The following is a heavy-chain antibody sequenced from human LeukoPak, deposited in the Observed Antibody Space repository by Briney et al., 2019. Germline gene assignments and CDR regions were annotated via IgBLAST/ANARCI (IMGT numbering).Heavy chain of an antibody. V-gene: IGHV3-21*04. D-gene: IGHD4/OR15-4a*01. CDR1: GFTFSDYG. Sequence: GGTLRLSCAASGFTFSDYGMSWVRQAPGKGLEWVSIISSGSSYIHYADSVKGRFTISRDNAKNSLYLQMNSLRAEDTAVYYCARRAGAYSHPYDYWGQGTLVTVSS. J-gene: IGHJ4*02. CDR2: ISSGSSYI. CDR3: ARRAGAYSHPYDY.